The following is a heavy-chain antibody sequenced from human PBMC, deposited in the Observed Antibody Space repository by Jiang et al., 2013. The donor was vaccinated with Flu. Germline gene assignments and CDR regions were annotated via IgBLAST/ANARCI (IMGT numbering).Heavy chain of an antibody. V-gene: IGHV3-30*18. CDR3: AKGAGKTIFGVGIAY. D-gene: IGHD3-3*01. Sequence: RLSCAASGFTFSSYGMHWVRQAPGKGLEWVAVISYDGSNKYYADSVKGRFTISRDNSKNTLYLQMNSLRAEDTAVYYCAKGAGKTIFGVGIAYWGQGTLVTVSS. CDR1: GFTFSSYG. CDR2: ISYDGSNK. J-gene: IGHJ4*02.